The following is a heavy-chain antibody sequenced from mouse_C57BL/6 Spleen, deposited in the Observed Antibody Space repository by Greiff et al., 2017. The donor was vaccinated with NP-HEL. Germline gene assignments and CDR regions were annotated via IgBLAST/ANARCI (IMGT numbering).Heavy chain of an antibody. J-gene: IGHJ4*01. V-gene: IGHV1-62-2*01. CDR3: ARHEVGNYDYDEDYAMDY. Sequence: QVQLQQSGAELVKPGASVKLSCKASGYTFTEYTIHWVKQRSGQGLEWIGWFYPGSGSIKYNEKFKDKATLTADKSSSTVYMELSRLTSEDSAVYFCARHEVGNYDYDEDYAMDYWGQGTSVTVSS. D-gene: IGHD2-4*01. CDR1: GYTFTEYT. CDR2: FYPGSGSI.